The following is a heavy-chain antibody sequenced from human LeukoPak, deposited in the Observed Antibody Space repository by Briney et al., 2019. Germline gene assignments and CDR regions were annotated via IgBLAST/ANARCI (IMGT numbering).Heavy chain of an antibody. CDR3: ARVLRSSGSPDY. D-gene: IGHD3-22*01. CDR2: IYYSGST. CDR1: GGSFSGYY. J-gene: IGHJ4*02. V-gene: IGHV4-31*11. Sequence: PSETLSLTCAVYGGSFSGYYWSWIRQHPGKGLEWIGYIYYSGSTYYNPSLKSRVTISVDTSKNQFSLKLSSVTAADTAVYYCARVLRSSGSPDYWGQGTLVTVSS.